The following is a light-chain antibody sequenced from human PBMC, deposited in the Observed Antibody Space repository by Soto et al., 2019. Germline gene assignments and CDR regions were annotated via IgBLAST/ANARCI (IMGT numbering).Light chain of an antibody. J-gene: IGKJ1*01. CDR2: GAS. CDR3: QQYNNWPRT. CDR1: QSVSSN. V-gene: IGKV3-15*01. Sequence: EIVMTQSPATLSVSPGERATLSCRASQSVSSNLAWYQQKPGQAPRLLIYGASTRATGIPARFSGSGSGTGFNLTISRLQAEEFAGYYCQQYNNWPRTFGQGTKVEIK.